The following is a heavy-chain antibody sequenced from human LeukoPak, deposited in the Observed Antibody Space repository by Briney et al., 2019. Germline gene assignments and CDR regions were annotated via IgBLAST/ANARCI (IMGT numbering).Heavy chain of an antibody. D-gene: IGHD6-13*01. J-gene: IGHJ4*02. CDR2: IYYSGST. Sequence: SETLSLTCTVSGGSISGYYWSWIRQPPGKGLEWIGYIYYSGSTNYNPSLKSRVTISVDTSKNQFSLKLSSVTAADTAVYYCASGQRGGYSSSWFYFDYWGQGTLVTVSS. V-gene: IGHV4-59*01. CDR3: ASGQRGGYSSSWFYFDY. CDR1: GGSISGYY.